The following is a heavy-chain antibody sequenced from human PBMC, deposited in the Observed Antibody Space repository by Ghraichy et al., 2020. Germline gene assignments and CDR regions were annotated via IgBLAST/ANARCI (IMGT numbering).Heavy chain of an antibody. CDR3: AKSPIFVTVAGQFDY. Sequence: SLRLSCAASGFTFDDYAMHWVRQAPGKGLEWVSGISWNSGTIDYADSVKGRFTISRDNAKNSLYLQMNSLRAEDTALYYCAKSPIFVTVAGQFDYWGQGTLVSVSS. CDR1: GFTFDDYA. V-gene: IGHV3-9*01. CDR2: ISWNSGTI. D-gene: IGHD6-19*01. J-gene: IGHJ4*02.